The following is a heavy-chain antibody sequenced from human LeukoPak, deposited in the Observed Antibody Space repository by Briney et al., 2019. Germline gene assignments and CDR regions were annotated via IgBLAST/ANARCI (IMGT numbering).Heavy chain of an antibody. Sequence: ASVKVSCKTSGYTFTGYFIHWVRQAPGQGLEWMGWINPDSGGTNFAQKFQGRVTVSRDTSISTAYMELSRLRSDDTAVYYCAKESRGWYFDYWGQGTLVTVSS. V-gene: IGHV1-2*02. CDR1: GYTFTGYF. J-gene: IGHJ4*02. CDR2: INPDSGGT. D-gene: IGHD6-19*01. CDR3: AKESRGWYFDY.